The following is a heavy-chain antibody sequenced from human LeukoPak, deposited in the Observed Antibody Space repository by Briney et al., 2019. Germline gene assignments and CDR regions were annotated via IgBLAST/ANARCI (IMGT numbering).Heavy chain of an antibody. D-gene: IGHD6-19*01. V-gene: IGHV3-30*04. Sequence: GGSLRLSCAASGFTFSSYAMHWVRQAPGKGLEWVAVISYDGSNKYYADSVKGRFTISRDNSKNTLYLQMNSLRAEDTAVYYCARDCIAVAGTRSYMDVWGKGTTVTVSS. CDR2: ISYDGSNK. CDR1: GFTFSSYA. CDR3: ARDCIAVAGTRSYMDV. J-gene: IGHJ6*03.